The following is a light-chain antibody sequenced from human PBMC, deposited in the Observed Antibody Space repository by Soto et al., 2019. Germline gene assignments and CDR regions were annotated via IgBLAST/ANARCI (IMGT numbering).Light chain of an antibody. CDR3: QQSYSSWLT. CDR1: QVISTS. V-gene: IGKV1-39*01. Sequence: EIQLTLSPSFLSASIGESVTITCRASQVISTSLAWYQGKPGKAPKLLVYAASTLQDGVPSRSSGSGSGTDFTLTISRLQPEDFAVYYCQQSYSSWLTSGGGTKV. J-gene: IGKJ4*01. CDR2: AAS.